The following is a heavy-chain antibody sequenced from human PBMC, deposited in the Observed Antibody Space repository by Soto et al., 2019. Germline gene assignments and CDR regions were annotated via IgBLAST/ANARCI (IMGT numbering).Heavy chain of an antibody. V-gene: IGHV4-30-2*01. D-gene: IGHD4-17*01. Sequence: PSETLSLTCAVSGDSISSGGYSWSWIRQPPGKGLEWIGYIYHSGSTYYNPSLKSRVTISLDRSKNQFSLNLTSVIAADTAVYYCARFYGDYVNWFDPWGQGTLVTVSS. J-gene: IGHJ5*02. CDR2: IYHSGST. CDR1: GDSISSGGYS. CDR3: ARFYGDYVNWFDP.